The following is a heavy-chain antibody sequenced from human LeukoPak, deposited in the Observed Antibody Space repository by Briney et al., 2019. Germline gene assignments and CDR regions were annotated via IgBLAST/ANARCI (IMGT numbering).Heavy chain of an antibody. V-gene: IGHV4-61*02. J-gene: IGHJ3*02. D-gene: IGHD2-15*01. CDR3: ARTQRVYCSGGSCYRGTGAFDI. CDR2: IYTSGST. CDR1: GGSISSGSYY. Sequence: PSETLSLTCTVSGGSISSGSYYWSWIRQPAGKGLEWIGRIYTSGSTNYNPSLTSRVTLSVDTSKNQFSLKLSSVTAADAAVYYCARTQRVYCSGGSCYRGTGAFDIWGQGTMVTVSS.